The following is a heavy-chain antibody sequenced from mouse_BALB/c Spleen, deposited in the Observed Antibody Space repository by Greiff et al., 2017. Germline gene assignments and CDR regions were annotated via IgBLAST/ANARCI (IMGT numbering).Heavy chain of an antibody. J-gene: IGHJ2*01. Sequence: EVQLVESGGGLVQPGGSRKLSCAASGFTFSSFGMHWVRQAPEKGLEWVAYISSGSSTIYYADTVKGRFTISRDNPKNTLFLQMTSLRSEDTAMYYCARGNWDLDYWGQGTTLTVSS. CDR3: ARGNWDLDY. D-gene: IGHD4-1*01. V-gene: IGHV5-17*02. CDR2: ISSGSSTI. CDR1: GFTFSSFG.